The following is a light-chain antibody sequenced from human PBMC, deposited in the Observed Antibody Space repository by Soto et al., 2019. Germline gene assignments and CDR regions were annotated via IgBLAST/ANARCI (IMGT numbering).Light chain of an antibody. V-gene: IGKV3-11*01. CDR1: QGIHTS. Sequence: VLTQSPATLSLSPGERATLSCRASQGIHTSLAWYQQKPGQSPRLVVYDSTLRANGVPDRFGGSRSGTEFTLTINNLEPEDFAVYYCQQRNVWPQITFGQGTRLEIK. CDR3: QQRNVWPQIT. CDR2: DST. J-gene: IGKJ5*01.